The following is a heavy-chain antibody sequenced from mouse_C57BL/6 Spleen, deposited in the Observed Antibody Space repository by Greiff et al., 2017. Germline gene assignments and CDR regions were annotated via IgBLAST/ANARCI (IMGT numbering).Heavy chain of an antibody. V-gene: IGHV3-1*01. CDR1: GYSITSGYD. CDR2: ISYSGST. J-gene: IGHJ4*01. CDR3: ARGGGYYAMDY. Sequence: EVQLVESGPGMVKPSQSLSLTCTVTGYSITSGYDWHWIRHFPGNKLEWMGYISYSGSTNYNPSLNSRISITHDTSKNHFFLKLNSVTTEDTATYYCARGGGYYAMDYWGQGTSVTVSS.